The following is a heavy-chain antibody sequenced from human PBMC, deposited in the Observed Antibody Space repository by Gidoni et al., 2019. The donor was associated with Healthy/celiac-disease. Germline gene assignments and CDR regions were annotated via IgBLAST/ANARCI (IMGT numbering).Heavy chain of an antibody. Sequence: EVQLLESGGGLVQPGGSLRLSCAASGFTFSSYAMRWVRQAPGKGLEWVSAISGSGGSTYYADSVKGRFTISRDNSKNTLYLQMNSLRAEDTAVYYCAKDGPYDSSGYYYYFDYWGQGTLVTVSS. D-gene: IGHD3-22*01. CDR2: ISGSGGST. V-gene: IGHV3-23*01. J-gene: IGHJ4*02. CDR3: AKDGPYDSSGYYYYFDY. CDR1: GFTFSSYA.